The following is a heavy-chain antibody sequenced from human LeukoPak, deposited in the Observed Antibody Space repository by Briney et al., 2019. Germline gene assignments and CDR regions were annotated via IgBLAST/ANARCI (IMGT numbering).Heavy chain of an antibody. J-gene: IGHJ4*02. CDR1: GYTFTSYD. CDR2: MNPNSGST. V-gene: IGHV1-8*03. CDR3: ARGRSTGYSYYFEY. Sequence: ASVKVSCKASGYTFTSYDINWVRQATGQGLEWMGWMNPNSGSTGYAQKFQGRVTITRNTSISTAYMELSDLRSEDTAVYYCARGRSTGYSYYFEYWGQGTLVTVSS. D-gene: IGHD2-15*01.